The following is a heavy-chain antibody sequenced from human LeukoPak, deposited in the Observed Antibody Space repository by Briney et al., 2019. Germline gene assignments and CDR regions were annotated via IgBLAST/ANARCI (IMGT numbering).Heavy chain of an antibody. D-gene: IGHD1-1*01. V-gene: IGHV5-51*01. CDR2: IYPGDSDT. J-gene: IGHJ6*02. Sequence: GESLKISCKGSGYSFTSYWIGWVRQMPGKGLEWMEIIYPGDSDTRYRPSFQGQVTISAAKSISTAYLQWSSLKASDTAMYYCERQLLGTRNYYYGMDVWGQGTRVIVS. CDR1: GYSFTSYW. CDR3: ERQLLGTRNYYYGMDV.